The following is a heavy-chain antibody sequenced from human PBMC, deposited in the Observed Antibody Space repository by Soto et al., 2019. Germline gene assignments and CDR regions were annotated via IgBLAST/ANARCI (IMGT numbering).Heavy chain of an antibody. V-gene: IGHV1-69*13. D-gene: IGHD3-22*01. J-gene: IGHJ4*02. CDR1: GGTFSSYA. CDR3: ARNPYASSAYYFPSFDY. CDR2: IIPIFGTA. Sequence: SVKVSCKASGGTFSSYAISWVRQAPGQGLEWMGGIIPIFGTANYAQKFQGRVTITADESTSTAYMELSSLRSEDTAVYYCARNPYASSAYYFPSFDYWGQGTLVTVSS.